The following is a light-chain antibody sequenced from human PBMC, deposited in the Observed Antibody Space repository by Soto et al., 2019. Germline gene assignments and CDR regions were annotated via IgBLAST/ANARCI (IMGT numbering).Light chain of an antibody. V-gene: IGKV1-9*01. J-gene: IGKJ1*01. CDR3: QQFNTYPRT. CDR1: QGTNNF. CDR2: AAS. Sequence: DIQLTQSPSFLSASVGDRVTITCRASQGTNNFLAWYQQKPGKAPKLLIFAASTLQSGVPSRFSGSGSGTDFSLTISSLQPEDFAIYYCQQFNTYPRTFGQGTTVELK.